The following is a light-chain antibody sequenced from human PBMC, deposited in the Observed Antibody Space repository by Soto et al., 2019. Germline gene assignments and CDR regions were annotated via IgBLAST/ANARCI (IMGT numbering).Light chain of an antibody. J-gene: IGLJ1*01. CDR1: SSDVGGYNY. Sequence: SALTRTACVSRYHGQTITISCTGTSSDVGGYNYVSWYQHHPGKAPKLLIYEVSYRPSGVSDRFSGSKSANTASLTISGLQAEDEADYYCSSYTSGSLRVFGTGTKVTVL. CDR2: EVS. CDR3: SSYTSGSLRV. V-gene: IGLV2-14*01.